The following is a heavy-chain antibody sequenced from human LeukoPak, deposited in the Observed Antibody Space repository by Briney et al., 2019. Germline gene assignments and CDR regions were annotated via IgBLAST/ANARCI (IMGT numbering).Heavy chain of an antibody. Sequence: SETLSLTCTVSGDSISSYFWSWIRQSPGKGVEWIGYTHYSGRTSYNPSLTRRVTISLDTSNNQFYLKLSSVTASDTAFYYCARDQRRDYGDYFDNWGQGTQVTVSS. CDR3: ARDQRRDYGDYFDN. V-gene: IGHV4-59*01. CDR2: THYSGRT. CDR1: GDSISSYF. D-gene: IGHD3-16*01. J-gene: IGHJ4*02.